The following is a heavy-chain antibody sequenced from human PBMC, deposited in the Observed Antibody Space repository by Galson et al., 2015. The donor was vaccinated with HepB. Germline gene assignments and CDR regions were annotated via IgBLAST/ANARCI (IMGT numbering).Heavy chain of an antibody. J-gene: IGHJ4*02. CDR2: VWYDGSKN. CDR1: GFTFSSYG. Sequence: SLRLSYAASGFTFSSYGMHWVRQAPGKGLEWVAVVWYDGSKNYYADSVKGRFTISRDNSKNTLYLQMNGLRAEDAAVYYCARDNRQAFDYWGQGTLVTVSS. V-gene: IGHV3-33*01. CDR3: ARDNRQAFDY.